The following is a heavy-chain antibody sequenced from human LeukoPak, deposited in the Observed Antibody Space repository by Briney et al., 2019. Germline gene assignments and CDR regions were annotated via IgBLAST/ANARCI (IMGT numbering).Heavy chain of an antibody. Sequence: PSETLSLTCAVYGGSFSGYYWSWIRQPPGKGLEWIGEINHSGSTNYNPSLKSRVTISVDTSKNQYSLKLSSVTAADTAVYYCARDGNYYDSSPGYWGQGTLVTVSS. V-gene: IGHV4-34*01. CDR1: GGSFSGYY. J-gene: IGHJ4*02. D-gene: IGHD3-22*01. CDR3: ARDGNYYDSSPGY. CDR2: INHSGST.